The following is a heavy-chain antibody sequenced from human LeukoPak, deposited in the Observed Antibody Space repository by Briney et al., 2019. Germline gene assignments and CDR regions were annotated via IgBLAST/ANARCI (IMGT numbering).Heavy chain of an antibody. D-gene: IGHD4-23*01. CDR3: ARGPGTTVVRPYYFDY. Sequence: GGSLRLSCAASGFTFSSYSMTWVRQAPGKGLEWVSSISSSSSYIYYADSVKGRFTISRDNAKNSLYLQMNSLRAEDTAVYYCARGPGTTVVRPYYFDYWGQGTLVTVSS. J-gene: IGHJ4*02. CDR1: GFTFSSYS. V-gene: IGHV3-21*01. CDR2: ISSSSSYI.